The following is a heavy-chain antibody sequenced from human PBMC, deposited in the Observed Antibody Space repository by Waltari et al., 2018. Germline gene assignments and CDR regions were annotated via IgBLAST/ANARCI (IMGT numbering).Heavy chain of an antibody. CDR2: IYYSGST. V-gene: IGHV4-59*01. D-gene: IGHD3-3*01. Sequence: QVQLQESGPGLVKPSETLSLTCTVSGGSIRSYYWSWIRQPPGKGLEWIGYIYYSGSTNYNPSLKSRVTISVDTSKNQFSLKLSSVTAADTAVYYCARSHNYDFWSGYYFDYWGQGTLVTVSS. J-gene: IGHJ4*02. CDR1: GGSIRSYY. CDR3: ARSHNYDFWSGYYFDY.